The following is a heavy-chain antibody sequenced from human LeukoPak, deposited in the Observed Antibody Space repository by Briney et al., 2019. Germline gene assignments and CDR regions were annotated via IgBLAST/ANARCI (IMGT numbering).Heavy chain of an antibody. D-gene: IGHD3-22*01. CDR2: IIPIFGTA. V-gene: IGHV1-69*13. CDR1: GGTFSSYA. Sequence: SVKVSCKASGGTFSSYAISWVRQAPGQGLEWMGGIIPIFGTANYAQKFQGRVTITADESTSTAYMELSSLRSEDTAVYYCAREGGPTYYYDSSGYPFDYWGQGTLVTVSS. CDR3: AREGGPTYYYDSSGYPFDY. J-gene: IGHJ4*02.